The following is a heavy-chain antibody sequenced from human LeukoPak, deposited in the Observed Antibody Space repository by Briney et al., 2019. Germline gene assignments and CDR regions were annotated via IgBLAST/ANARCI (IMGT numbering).Heavy chain of an antibody. V-gene: IGHV4-30-4*08. CDR1: GGSISSGGYY. CDR2: IYYSGST. CDR3: ARYSVVVVPAAITSNYYYYYYMDV. D-gene: IGHD2-2*02. Sequence: PSQTLSLTCTVSGGSISSGGYYWSWIRQPPGKGLEWIGYIYYSGSTYYNPSLKSRVTISVDTSKNQFSLKLSSVTAADTAVYYCARYSVVVVPAAITSNYYYYYYMDVWGKGTTVTVSS. J-gene: IGHJ6*03.